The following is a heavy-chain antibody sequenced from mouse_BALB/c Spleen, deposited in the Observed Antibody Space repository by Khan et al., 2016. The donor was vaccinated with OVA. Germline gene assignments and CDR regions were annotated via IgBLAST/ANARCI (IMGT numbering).Heavy chain of an antibody. CDR3: APPSYDPRDFEV. D-gene: IGHD2-3*01. V-gene: IGHV14-3*02. Sequence: VQLQQPGAELVKPGASVKLSCTASGFNIKDTYLHWVKQRPEQGLEWIGRIAPANGNTNYDPKFQGKATITADTSSNTSYLQLNSLTSEDTAVDYCAPPSYDPRDFEVWGAGTTVTVSS. CDR2: IAPANGNT. CDR1: GFNIKDTY. J-gene: IGHJ1*01.